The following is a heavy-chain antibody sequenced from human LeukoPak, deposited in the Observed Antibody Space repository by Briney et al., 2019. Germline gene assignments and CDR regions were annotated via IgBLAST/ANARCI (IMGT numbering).Heavy chain of an antibody. Sequence: GGSLRLSCAASGFTFSSYWMSWVRQAPGKGLEWVANIKKDGSEKYYVDSVKGRFTISRDNAKTSLYLQMNSLRAEDTAVYYCARDLSGVAGYTYGRGIDYRGQGTLVTVSS. V-gene: IGHV3-7*01. CDR1: GFTFSSYW. CDR3: ARDLSGVAGYTYGRGIDY. CDR2: IKKDGSEK. D-gene: IGHD5-18*01. J-gene: IGHJ4*02.